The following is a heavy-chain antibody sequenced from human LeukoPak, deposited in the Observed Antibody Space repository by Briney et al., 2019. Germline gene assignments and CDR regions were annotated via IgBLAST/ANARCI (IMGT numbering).Heavy chain of an antibody. CDR3: AVAVAGSTMVWFDP. CDR2: INHSGST. Sequence: SETLSLTCAVYGGSFSGYYWSWIRQPPGKGLEWIGEINHSGSTNYNPSLKSRVTISVDTSKNQFSLKLSSVTAADTAVYYCAVAVAGSTMVWFDPRGQGTLVTVSS. CDR1: GGSFSGYY. J-gene: IGHJ5*02. V-gene: IGHV4-34*01. D-gene: IGHD6-19*01.